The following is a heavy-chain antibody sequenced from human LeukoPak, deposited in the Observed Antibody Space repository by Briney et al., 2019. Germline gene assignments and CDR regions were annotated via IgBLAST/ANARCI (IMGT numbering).Heavy chain of an antibody. D-gene: IGHD4-23*01. CDR2: INPSGGST. V-gene: IGHV1-46*01. Sequence: ASVKVSCKASGYTFTSYYMHWVRHAPGQGLEWMGIINPSGGSTSYAQKFQGRVTMTRDTSTSTVYMELSSMRSEDTAVYYCARDWNGGNWGNWFDPWGQGTLVTVSS. J-gene: IGHJ5*02. CDR3: ARDWNGGNWGNWFDP. CDR1: GYTFTSYY.